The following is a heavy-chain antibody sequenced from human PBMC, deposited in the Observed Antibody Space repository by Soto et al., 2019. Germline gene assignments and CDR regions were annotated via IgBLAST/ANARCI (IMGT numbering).Heavy chain of an antibody. CDR1: GGTFSSYA. J-gene: IGHJ4*02. CDR3: ASGLHYYDSSGYYPLFDY. Sequence: QVQLVQSGAEVKKPGSSVKVSCKASGGTFSSYAISWVRQAPGQGLEWMGGIIPIFGTANYAQKFQGRVTITADESTRTAYMELSSLRSEDTAVYYCASGLHYYDSSGYYPLFDYWGQGTLVTVSS. D-gene: IGHD3-22*01. V-gene: IGHV1-69*01. CDR2: IIPIFGTA.